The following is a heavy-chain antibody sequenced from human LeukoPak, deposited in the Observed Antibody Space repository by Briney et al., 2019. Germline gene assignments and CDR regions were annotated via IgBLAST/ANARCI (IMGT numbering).Heavy chain of an antibody. D-gene: IGHD6-13*01. CDR1: GCSISSSSYD. V-gene: IGHV4-39*07. CDR2: IYHSGST. CDR3: AREGKGIAAAEDY. J-gene: IGHJ4*02. Sequence: SETLSLTCTVSGCSISSSSYDWGWPRQPPGKGLEWIGSIYHSGSTYYNPSLKSRVTISVDTSKNQFSLKLSSVTAADTAVYYCAREGKGIAAAEDYWGQGTLVTVSS.